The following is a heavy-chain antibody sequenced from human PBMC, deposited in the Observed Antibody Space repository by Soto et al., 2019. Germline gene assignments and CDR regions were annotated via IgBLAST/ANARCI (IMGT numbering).Heavy chain of an antibody. CDR2: VNWNGGST. V-gene: IGHV3-20*04. CDR1: GFTFDDYG. Sequence: EVQLVESGGGVLRPGGSLRLSCAASGFTFDDYGMSWARQAPGKGLEWVSGVNWNGGSTGYADSVKGRFTISRDNAKNSLYLQMNSLRAEDTDFYYCVRGARLNFDYWGQGTLVTVSS. J-gene: IGHJ4*02. CDR3: VRGARLNFDY.